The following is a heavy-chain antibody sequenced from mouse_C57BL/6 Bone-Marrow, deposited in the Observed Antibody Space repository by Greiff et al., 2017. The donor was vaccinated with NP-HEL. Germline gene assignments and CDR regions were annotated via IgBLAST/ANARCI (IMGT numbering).Heavy chain of an antibody. D-gene: IGHD3-2*02. V-gene: IGHV1-19*01. CDR1: GYTFTDYY. CDR3: ALDSSGYLDY. Sequence: VQLQQSGPVLVKPGASVKMSCKASGYTFTDYYMNWVKQSHGKSLEWIGVINPYNGGTSYNQKFKGKATLTVDKSSSTAYMELNSLTSEDSAVYYCALDSSGYLDYWGQGTTLTVSS. CDR2: INPYNGGT. J-gene: IGHJ2*01.